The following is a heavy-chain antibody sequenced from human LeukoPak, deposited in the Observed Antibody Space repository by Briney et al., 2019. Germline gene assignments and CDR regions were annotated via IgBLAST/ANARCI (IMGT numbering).Heavy chain of an antibody. CDR1: GGSFSGYY. CDR2: INHSGRT. V-gene: IGHV4-34*01. J-gene: IGHJ3*02. CDR3: ARAPIVVVVAATHDAFDI. Sequence: SETLSLTCAVYGGSFSGYYWSWIRQPPGKGLEWIGEINHSGRTNYNPSLKSRVTISVDTSKNQFSLKLSSVTAADTAVYYCARAPIVVVVAATHDAFDIWGQGTMVTVSS. D-gene: IGHD2-15*01.